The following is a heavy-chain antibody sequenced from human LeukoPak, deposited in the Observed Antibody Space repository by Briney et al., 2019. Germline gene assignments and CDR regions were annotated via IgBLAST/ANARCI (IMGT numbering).Heavy chain of an antibody. V-gene: IGHV3-48*01. CDR2: ISSSSSTI. CDR3: AKEGSCCSNNWFDP. J-gene: IGHJ5*02. CDR1: GFTFSSYS. Sequence: GGSLRLSCAASGFTFSSYSMNWVRQAPGKGLEWVSYISSSSSTIYYADSVKGRFTISRDNSKNTLYLQMNSLRAEDTAVYYCAKEGSCCSNNWFDPWGQGTLVTVSS. D-gene: IGHD2-15*01.